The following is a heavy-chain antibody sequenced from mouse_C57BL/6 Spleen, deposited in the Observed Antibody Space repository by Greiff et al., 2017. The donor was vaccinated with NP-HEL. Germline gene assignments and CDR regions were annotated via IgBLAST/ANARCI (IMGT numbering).Heavy chain of an antibody. V-gene: IGHV5-16*01. CDR2: INYDGSST. J-gene: IGHJ4*01. CDR1: GFTFSDYY. CDR3: ARVAQARAMDY. D-gene: IGHD3-2*02. Sequence: EVQLVESEGGLVQPGSSMKLSCTASGFTFSDYYMAWVRQVPEKGLEWVANINYDGSSTYYLDSLKSRFIISRDNAKNILYLQMSSLKSEDTATYYCARVAQARAMDYWGQGTSVTVSS.